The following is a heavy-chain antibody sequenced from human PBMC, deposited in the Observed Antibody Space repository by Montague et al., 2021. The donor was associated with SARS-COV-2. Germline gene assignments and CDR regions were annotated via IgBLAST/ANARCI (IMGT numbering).Heavy chain of an antibody. Sequence: SETLSLTCTVSGGSISSSSYYWGWIRQPPGKGLEWNGSIYYSGSTYYNPSLKSRVTISVDTSKNQFSLKLISVTAADTAVYYCATITLGYCTNGVCQPPDYWGQGTLVTVSS. J-gene: IGHJ4*02. CDR3: ATITLGYCTNGVCQPPDY. V-gene: IGHV4-39*01. CDR1: GGSISSSSYY. CDR2: IYYSGST. D-gene: IGHD2-8*01.